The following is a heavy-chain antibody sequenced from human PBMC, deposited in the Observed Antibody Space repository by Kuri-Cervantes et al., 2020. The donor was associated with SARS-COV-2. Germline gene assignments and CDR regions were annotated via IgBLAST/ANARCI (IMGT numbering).Heavy chain of an antibody. Sequence: SVKVSCKTSGDSFSNYGISWVRQAPGQGLEWMGGIFPLFGTLNYAQKFQGRVTISADKSTSTAYMELSSLRSEDTAVYYCARHSGSGWTGNWFDPWGQGTLVTVSS. V-gene: IGHV1-69*06. CDR3: ARHSGSGWTGNWFDP. CDR2: IFPLFGTL. J-gene: IGHJ5*02. D-gene: IGHD6-19*01. CDR1: GDSFSNYG.